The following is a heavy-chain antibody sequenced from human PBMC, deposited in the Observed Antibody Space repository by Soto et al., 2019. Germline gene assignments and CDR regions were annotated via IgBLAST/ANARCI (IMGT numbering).Heavy chain of an antibody. CDR3: AKPKYYYGSGIDY. D-gene: IGHD3-10*01. V-gene: IGHV4-34*01. J-gene: IGHJ4*02. CDR1: GGSFSGYY. Sequence: SETLSLTCAVYGGSFSGYYWSWIRHPPGKGLEWIGEINHSGSTNYNPSLKSRVTISVDTSKNQFSLKLSSVTAADTAVYYCAKPKYYYGSGIDYWGQGTLVTVSS. CDR2: INHSGST.